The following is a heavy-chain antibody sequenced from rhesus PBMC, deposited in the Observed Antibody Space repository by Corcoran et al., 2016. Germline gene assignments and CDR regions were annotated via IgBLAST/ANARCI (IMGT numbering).Heavy chain of an antibody. CDR3: SRDAISLDV. V-gene: IGHV4-147*01. CDR2: ISGTMGST. D-gene: IGHD3-3*01. Sequence: QVQLQESGPGLVKPSETLSLTCAVSGVSITTNYWTWIRQSPGKGLEWIEYISGTMGSTSYNHSPKNRVTIAKDTSENQFSLRLNFATAADTAVYYCSRDAISLDVWGRGLLVTVSS. CDR1: GVSITTNY. J-gene: IGHJ5-2*02.